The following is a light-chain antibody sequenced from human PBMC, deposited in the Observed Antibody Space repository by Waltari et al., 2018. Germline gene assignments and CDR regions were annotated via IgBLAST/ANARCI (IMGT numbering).Light chain of an antibody. CDR2: DAS. CDR1: QSVSSS. Sequence: EIVLTQSPATLSLSPAERATLSSRASQSVSSSLAWYQQKPGQAPRLLIYDASNRATGIPARFSGSGSGTDFTLTISSLEPEDFAVYYCQQRSNWLPLTFGGGTKVEIK. CDR3: QQRSNWLPLT. J-gene: IGKJ4*01. V-gene: IGKV3-11*01.